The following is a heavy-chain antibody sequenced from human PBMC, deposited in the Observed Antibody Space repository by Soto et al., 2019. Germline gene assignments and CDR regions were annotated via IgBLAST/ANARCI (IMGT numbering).Heavy chain of an antibody. CDR3: AREGIVGARWIDY. J-gene: IGHJ4*02. D-gene: IGHD1-26*01. V-gene: IGHV3-33*01. CDR1: GFTFSSYG. CDR2: IWYDGSNK. Sequence: GGSLRLSCAASGFTFSSYGMHWVRQAPGKGLEWVAVIWYDGSNKYYADSVKGRFTISRDNSKNTLYLQMNSLRAEDTAVYYCAREGIVGARWIDYWGQGTLVTVSS.